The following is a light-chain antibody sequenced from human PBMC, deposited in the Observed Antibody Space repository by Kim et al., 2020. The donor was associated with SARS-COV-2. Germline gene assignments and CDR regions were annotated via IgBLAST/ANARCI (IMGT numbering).Light chain of an antibody. Sequence: QPVLTQPPSASGTPGQRVTISCYGSSSNIGSNTVNWYQQLPGTAPKLLIYSNNQRPSGVPDRFSGSKSGTSASLAISGLQSEDEADYYCAAWDDSLNGVVFGGGTQLTVL. V-gene: IGLV1-44*01. CDR3: AAWDDSLNGVV. CDR2: SNN. J-gene: IGLJ2*01. CDR1: SSNIGSNT.